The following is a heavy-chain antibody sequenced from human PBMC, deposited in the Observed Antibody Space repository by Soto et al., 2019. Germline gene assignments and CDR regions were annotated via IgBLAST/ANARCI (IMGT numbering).Heavy chain of an antibody. Sequence: ASVKVSCKASGYTFTSYGISWVRQAPGQGLEWMGWISAYNGNTNYAQKPQGRVTMTTDTSTSTAYMELRSLRSDDTAVYYCARDVNYYDSSGYRNDLWGRGTLVTVS. V-gene: IGHV1-18*01. J-gene: IGHJ2*01. CDR2: ISAYNGNT. CDR3: ARDVNYYDSSGYRNDL. D-gene: IGHD3-22*01. CDR1: GYTFTSYG.